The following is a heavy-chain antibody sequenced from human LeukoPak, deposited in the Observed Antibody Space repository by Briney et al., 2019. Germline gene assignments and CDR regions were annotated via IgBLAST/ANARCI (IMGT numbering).Heavy chain of an antibody. CDR2: INHSGST. D-gene: IGHD3-10*01. CDR3: ARDKEKGPGSSWENYYYYGMDV. Sequence: SETLSLTCAVYGGSFSGYYWSWIRQPPGKGLEWIGEINHSGSTNYNPSLKSRVTISVDTSKNQFSLKLSSVTAADTAVYYCARDKEKGPGSSWENYYYYGMDVWGQGTTVTVSS. CDR1: GGSFSGYY. J-gene: IGHJ6*02. V-gene: IGHV4-34*01.